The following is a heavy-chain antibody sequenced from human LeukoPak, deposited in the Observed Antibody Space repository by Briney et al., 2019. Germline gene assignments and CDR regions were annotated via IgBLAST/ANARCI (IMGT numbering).Heavy chain of an antibody. Sequence: PSETLSLTCTVSGDSIGSYYWSWIRQPPGKGLEWIGYIYYRWTTSYNPFLKSRVTISVDTSKNQFSLKLNSVTAADTAVYYCARLPRYGGYDHFDYWGQGILVIVSS. CDR3: ARLPRYGGYDHFDY. CDR1: GDSIGSYY. D-gene: IGHD5-12*01. V-gene: IGHV4-59*12. J-gene: IGHJ4*02. CDR2: IYYRWTT.